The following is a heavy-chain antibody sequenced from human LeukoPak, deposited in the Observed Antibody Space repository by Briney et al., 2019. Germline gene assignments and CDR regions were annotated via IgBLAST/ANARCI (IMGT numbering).Heavy chain of an antibody. CDR3: ARQRVVPAASYGMDV. D-gene: IGHD2-2*01. Sequence: SETLSLTCAVDGGSFSGYYWSWIRQPPGKGLEWIGEINHSGSTNYNPSLKSRVAISVDTSKNQFSLKLSSVTAADTAVYYCARQRVVPAASYGMDVWGQGTTVTVSS. V-gene: IGHV4-34*01. CDR1: GGSFSGYY. CDR2: INHSGST. J-gene: IGHJ6*02.